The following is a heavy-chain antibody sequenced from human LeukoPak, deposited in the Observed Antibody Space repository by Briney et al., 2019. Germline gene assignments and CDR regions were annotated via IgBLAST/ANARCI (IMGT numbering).Heavy chain of an antibody. Sequence: SETLSLTCTVSGYSISSGYYWGWIRQPPGKGLEWIGEINHSGSTNYNPSLKSRVTISVDTSKNQFSLKLSSVTAADTAVYYCARGGWSGYGFTYYYYYYMDVWGKGTTVTVSS. CDR2: INHSGST. D-gene: IGHD5-18*01. CDR3: ARGGWSGYGFTYYYYYYMDV. CDR1: GYSISSGYY. J-gene: IGHJ6*03. V-gene: IGHV4-38-2*02.